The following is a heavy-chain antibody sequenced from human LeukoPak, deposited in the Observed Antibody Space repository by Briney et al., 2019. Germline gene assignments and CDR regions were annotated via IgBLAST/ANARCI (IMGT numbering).Heavy chain of an antibody. V-gene: IGHV4-59*01. CDR2: IYYSGST. CDR3: ARSGYSYGNPPYFDY. J-gene: IGHJ4*02. Sequence: SETLSLTCSVSGGSISSYYWSWIRQPPGKGLEWIGYIYYSGSTNYNPSLKSRVTISVDTSKNQFSLKLSSVTAADTAVYYCARSGYSYGNPPYFDYWGQGTLVTVSS. D-gene: IGHD5-18*01. CDR1: GGSISSYY.